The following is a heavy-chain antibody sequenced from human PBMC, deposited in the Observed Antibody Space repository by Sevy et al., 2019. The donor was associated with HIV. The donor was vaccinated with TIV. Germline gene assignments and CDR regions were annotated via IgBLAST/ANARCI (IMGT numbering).Heavy chain of an antibody. CDR1: AFRFSSYE. V-gene: IGHV3-48*03. Sequence: GGALRLCCAASAFRFSSYEMNWVRQAPGKGLEWVASISNSGTNIYYSDSVRGRFTISRDTAKNSQYLQMNSLRAKDTAVYYCARDLPPSATTVAHFDYWGQGTLVTVSS. D-gene: IGHD4-17*01. CDR3: ARDLPPSATTVAHFDY. CDR2: ISNSGTNI. J-gene: IGHJ4*02.